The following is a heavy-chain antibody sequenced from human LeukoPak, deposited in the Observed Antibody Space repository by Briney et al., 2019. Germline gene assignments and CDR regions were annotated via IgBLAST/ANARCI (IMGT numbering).Heavy chain of an antibody. J-gene: IGHJ4*02. CDR2: ISYDGSNK. D-gene: IGHD6-13*01. CDR3: AKDEGIAAAGTDFDY. Sequence: PGGSLRLSCAASGFTFSSYGMHWVREAPGKGLEWVAVISYDGSNKYYADSVKGRFTISRDNSKNTLYLQMNSLRAEDTAVYYCAKDEGIAAAGTDFDYWGQGTLDTVSS. CDR1: GFTFSSYG. V-gene: IGHV3-30*18.